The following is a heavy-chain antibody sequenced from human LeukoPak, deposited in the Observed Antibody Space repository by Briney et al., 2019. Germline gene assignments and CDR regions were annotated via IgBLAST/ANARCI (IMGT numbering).Heavy chain of an antibody. CDR1: GGTFSSYA. J-gene: IGHJ5*02. V-gene: IGHV1-69*05. Sequence: GASVKVSCKASGGTFSSYAISWVRQAPGQGLEWLGGISPLFGTANYAEKFQGRVTITTDESTSTTYMQLSSLRSEVTAVYYCARDLGEAAAGTCWFDPGGQGTLVTVSS. CDR2: ISPLFGTA. D-gene: IGHD6-13*01. CDR3: ARDLGEAAAGTCWFDP.